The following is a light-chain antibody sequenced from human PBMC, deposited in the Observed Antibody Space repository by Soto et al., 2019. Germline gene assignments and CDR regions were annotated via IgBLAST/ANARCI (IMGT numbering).Light chain of an antibody. Sequence: EIVMTQSPATLSVSPGERATLSCGASQSVSSNLAWYQQKPGQAPRLLIYGASTRATGIPARFSGSGPGTEFTLTISSLQSEDFAVFYCQQYDNWPITFGQGTRLEIK. J-gene: IGKJ5*01. V-gene: IGKV3-15*01. CDR2: GAS. CDR3: QQYDNWPIT. CDR1: QSVSSN.